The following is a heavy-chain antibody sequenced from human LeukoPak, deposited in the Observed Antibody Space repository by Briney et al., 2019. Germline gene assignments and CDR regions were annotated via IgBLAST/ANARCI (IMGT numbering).Heavy chain of an antibody. V-gene: IGHV4-39*07. CDR2: IYSSGNT. CDR1: GGSISSGSYY. CDR3: AMPSIAVAGTGSGYCFDH. D-gene: IGHD6-19*01. Sequence: SETLSLTCTVSGGSISSGSYYWSWIRQPAGKGLEWIGTIYSSGNTYFNPSLKSRVIISEDTSKNQFSMKLSSVTAADTAVYYCAMPSIAVAGTGSGYCFDHWGQGTLVTVSS. J-gene: IGHJ4*02.